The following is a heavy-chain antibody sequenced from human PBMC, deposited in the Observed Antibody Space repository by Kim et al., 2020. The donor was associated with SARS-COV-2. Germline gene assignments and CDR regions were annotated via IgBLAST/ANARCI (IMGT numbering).Heavy chain of an antibody. J-gene: IGHJ3*02. V-gene: IGHV4-59*01. Sequence: PPLSSRVTISEDTSKNPFSLKLSSVTAADTAVYYGARWGWSGWYRGAFDIWGQGTMVTVSS. D-gene: IGHD6-19*01. CDR3: ARWGWSGWYRGAFDI.